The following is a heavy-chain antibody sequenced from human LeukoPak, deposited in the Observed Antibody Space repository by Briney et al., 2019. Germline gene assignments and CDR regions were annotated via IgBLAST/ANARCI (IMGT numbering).Heavy chain of an antibody. J-gene: IGHJ5*02. CDR2: MNPNSGNT. Sequence: ASVKVSCKASGYTFTSYDINWVRQATGQGLEWMGWMNPNSGNTGYAQKFQGRVTMTRDMSTSTVYMELNRLRSEDTAIYYCARVASNYGWFDPWGQGTLVTVSS. V-gene: IGHV1-8*02. CDR1: GYTFTSYD. D-gene: IGHD4-11*01. CDR3: ARVASNYGWFDP.